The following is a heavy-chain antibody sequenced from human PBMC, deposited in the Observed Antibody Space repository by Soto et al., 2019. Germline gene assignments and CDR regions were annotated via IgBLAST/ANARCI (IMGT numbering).Heavy chain of an antibody. CDR1: GYTFTNFG. CDR2: ISAYNGNT. V-gene: IGHV1-18*01. D-gene: IGHD5-12*01. CDR3: AQDGIVATTNWFDP. J-gene: IGHJ5*02. Sequence: GASVKVSCKASGYTFTNFGISWVRQAPGQGLEWMGWISAYNGNTNYAQKLQGRVTMTTDTSTSTAYMELRSLRSDDTAVYYCAQDGIVATTNWFDPWGQGTLVTVSS.